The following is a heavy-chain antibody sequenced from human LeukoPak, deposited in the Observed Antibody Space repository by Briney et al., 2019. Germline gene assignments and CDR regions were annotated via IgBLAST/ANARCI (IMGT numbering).Heavy chain of an antibody. CDR1: GYTFTSYA. D-gene: IGHD6-13*01. J-gene: IGHJ4*02. Sequence: ASVKVSCKASGYTFTSYAMHWVRQAPGQGLEWMGWISAYNGNTNYAQKLQGRVTMTTDTSTSTAYMELRSLRSDDTAVYYCARDFSPAAAGYWGQGTLVTVSS. CDR2: ISAYNGNT. CDR3: ARDFSPAAAGY. V-gene: IGHV1-18*01.